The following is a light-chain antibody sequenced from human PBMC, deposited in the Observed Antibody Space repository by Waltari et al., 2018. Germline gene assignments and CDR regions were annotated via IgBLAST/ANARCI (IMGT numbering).Light chain of an antibody. V-gene: IGLV2-14*03. Sequence: QSALTQPASVSGSPGQSITISCTGTSRDVGAYNYVSWSQQHPGKAPKLIIFDVSNRPSGVSNRFSGSKSGNTASLTISGLQAEDEADYYCSSYISSSTLELFGGGTSLTVL. CDR1: SRDVGAYNY. CDR2: DVS. J-gene: IGLJ2*01. CDR3: SSYISSSTLEL.